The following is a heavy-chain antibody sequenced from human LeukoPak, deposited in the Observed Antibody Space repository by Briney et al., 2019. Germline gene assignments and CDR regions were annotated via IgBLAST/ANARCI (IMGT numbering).Heavy chain of an antibody. J-gene: IGHJ4*02. CDR3: ARNAYTGNDPEGPLDY. CDR1: GFSLSTAGMR. D-gene: IGHD5-12*01. CDR2: IDWDDDK. Sequence: ESGPTLVNPTQTLTLTCTFSGFSLSTAGMRVSWIRQPPGKALEWLARIDWDDDKFYSTSLKTRLTISKDTSKNQVVLTMTDMDPVDTATYYCARNAYTGNDPEGPLDYWGQGTLVTVSS. V-gene: IGHV2-70*04.